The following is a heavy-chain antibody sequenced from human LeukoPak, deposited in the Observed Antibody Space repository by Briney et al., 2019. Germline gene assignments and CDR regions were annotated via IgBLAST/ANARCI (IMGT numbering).Heavy chain of an antibody. D-gene: IGHD3-3*01. CDR1: GFTFSSYA. J-gene: IGHJ4*02. V-gene: IGHV3-30-3*01. CDR2: ISHDGSNK. CDR3: ARDFSGVVISSLDY. Sequence: GRSLRLSCAASGFTFSSYAMHWVRQAPGKGLEWVAVISHDGSNKYYADSVKGRFTISRDNSKNTLHLQMNSLRAEDTAVYYCARDFSGVVISSLDYWGQGTLVTVSS.